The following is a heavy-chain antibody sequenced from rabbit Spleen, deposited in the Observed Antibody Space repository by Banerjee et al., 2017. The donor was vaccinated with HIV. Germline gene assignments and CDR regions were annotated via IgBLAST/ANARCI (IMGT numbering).Heavy chain of an antibody. CDR2: IDSGSSGFT. CDR3: ARDTSTSFSSYGMDL. CDR1: GFSLSNNYY. Sequence: QSLQESGGGLVKPGGTLTLTCKASGFSLSNNYYMCWVRQAPGKGLEWIACIDSGSSGFTYFASWAKGRFTISKTSSTTVTLQMTRLTAADTATYFCARDTSTSFSSYGMDLWGQGTLVTVS. D-gene: IGHD1-1*01. J-gene: IGHJ6*01. V-gene: IGHV1S40*01.